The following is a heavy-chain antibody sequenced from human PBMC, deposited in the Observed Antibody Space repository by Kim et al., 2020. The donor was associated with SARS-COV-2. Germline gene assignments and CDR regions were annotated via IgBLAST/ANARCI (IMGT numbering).Heavy chain of an antibody. V-gene: IGHV3-15*01. Sequence: GGSLRLSCAASGFTFSNAWMSWVRQAPGKGLEWVGRIKSKTDGGTTDYAAPVKGRFTISRDDSKNTLYLQMNSLKTEDTAVYYCTTVSDGYRLRYFDLWGRGTLVTVSS. CDR1: GFTFSNAW. CDR2: IKSKTDGGTT. D-gene: IGHD5-12*01. J-gene: IGHJ2*01. CDR3: TTVSDGYRLRYFDL.